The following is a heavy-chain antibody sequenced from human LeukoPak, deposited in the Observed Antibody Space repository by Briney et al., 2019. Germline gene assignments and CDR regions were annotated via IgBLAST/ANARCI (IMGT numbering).Heavy chain of an antibody. CDR2: MNPNSGNT. CDR1: GYTFTSYD. CDR3: AREAVVAATFDY. D-gene: IGHD2-15*01. Sequence: ASVKVSCKASGYTFTSYDINWVRQATGQGLEWMGWMNPNSGNTGYAQKFQGRVTMTRNTSISTAYMELSSLRSEDTAVYYCAREAVVAATFDYWGQGTLVTVSS. V-gene: IGHV1-8*01. J-gene: IGHJ4*02.